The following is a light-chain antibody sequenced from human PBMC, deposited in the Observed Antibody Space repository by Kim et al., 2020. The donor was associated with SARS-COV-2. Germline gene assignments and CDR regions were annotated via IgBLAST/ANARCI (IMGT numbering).Light chain of an antibody. J-gene: IGLJ2*01. CDR3: CSYAGSSTSVV. Sequence: QSALTQPASVSWSPGQSITISCTGTSSDVGSYNLVSWYQQHPGKAPKLMIYEVSKRPSGVSNRFSGSKSGNTASLTISGLQAEDEADYYCCSYAGSSTSVVFCRGTQLTVL. CDR1: SSDVGSYNL. CDR2: EVS. V-gene: IGLV2-23*02.